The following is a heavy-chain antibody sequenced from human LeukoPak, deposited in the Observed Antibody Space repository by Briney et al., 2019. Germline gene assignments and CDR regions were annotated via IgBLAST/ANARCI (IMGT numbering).Heavy chain of an antibody. D-gene: IGHD3-16*01. Sequence: PSETLSLTCAVSGYSISSGYYWGWVQQAPGKGLEWIGSIYHTGSTDYNPSLKSRLTISVDMSKNQFSLNLRTVTAADTAVYYCARDKDDYVWGTFRWWGQGMLVTVSS. J-gene: IGHJ4*02. CDR3: ARDKDDYVWGTFRW. CDR1: GYSISSGYY. V-gene: IGHV4-38-2*01. CDR2: IYHTGST.